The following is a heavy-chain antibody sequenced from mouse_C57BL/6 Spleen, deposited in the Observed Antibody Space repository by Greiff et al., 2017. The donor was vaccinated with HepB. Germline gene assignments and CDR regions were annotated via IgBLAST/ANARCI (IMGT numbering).Heavy chain of an antibody. Sequence: QVHVKQPGTELVKPGASVKLSCKASGYTFTSYWMHWVKQRPGQGLEWIGNINPSNGGTNYNEKFKSKATLTVDKSSSTAYMQLSSLTSEDSAVYYCADGYYGYAMDYWGQGTSVTVSS. V-gene: IGHV1-53*01. CDR3: ADGYYGYAMDY. D-gene: IGHD2-3*01. CDR2: INPSNGGT. J-gene: IGHJ4*01. CDR1: GYTFTSYW.